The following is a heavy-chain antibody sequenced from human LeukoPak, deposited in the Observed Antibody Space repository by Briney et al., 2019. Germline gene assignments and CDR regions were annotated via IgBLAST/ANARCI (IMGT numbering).Heavy chain of an antibody. D-gene: IGHD2-15*01. Sequence: PGGSLRLSCAASGFTFSDSYMSWIRQAPGKGLEWVSYISSSGSTIYYADSVKGRFTISRDNAKNSLYLQMNSLRAEDTAVYYCARDIFTRYVVVVAATSDYWGQGTLVTVSS. J-gene: IGHJ4*02. CDR1: GFTFSDSY. CDR3: ARDIFTRYVVVVAATSDY. V-gene: IGHV3-11*04. CDR2: ISSSGSTI.